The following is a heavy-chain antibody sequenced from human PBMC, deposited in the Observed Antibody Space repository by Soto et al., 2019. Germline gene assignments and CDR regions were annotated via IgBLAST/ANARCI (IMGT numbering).Heavy chain of an antibody. CDR2: IYYSGST. CDR3: ARHSIAARQDKGVYWFDP. Sequence: SDTLSLTFTVSGGSISSGGYYWSWIRQHPGKGLEWIGYIYYSGSTYYNPSLKSRVTISVDTSKNQFSLKLSSVTAADTAVYYCARHSIAARQDKGVYWFDPWGQGTLVTVSS. D-gene: IGHD6-6*01. V-gene: IGHV4-31*03. CDR1: GGSISSGGYY. J-gene: IGHJ5*02.